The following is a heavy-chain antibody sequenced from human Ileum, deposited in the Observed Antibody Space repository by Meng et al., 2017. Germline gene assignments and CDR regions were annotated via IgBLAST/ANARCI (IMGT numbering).Heavy chain of an antibody. D-gene: IGHD1-7*01. Sequence: GESLKISCAASGFTFNSHEMSWVRQAPEKGLDWVSHIDTSGDHTYYADSVKGRFTVSRDNAKNSLYLQMNSLRAEDTAVYCCVRWGLSGTRLFDYWGHGTLVTVSS. CDR3: VRWGLSGTRLFDY. J-gene: IGHJ4*01. V-gene: IGHV3-48*03. CDR2: IDTSGDHT. CDR1: GFTFNSHE.